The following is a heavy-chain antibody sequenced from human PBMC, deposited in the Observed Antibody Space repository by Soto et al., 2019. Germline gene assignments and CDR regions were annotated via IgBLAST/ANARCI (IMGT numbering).Heavy chain of an antibody. D-gene: IGHD5-12*01. CDR2: MNPNSGDT. Sequence: VQLVQSGAEVKKPGASVKVSCKASGYTFTSYDINWVRQATGQGLEWMGWMNPNSGDTGYAQKFRGRVTMTSNNAVSTAYMELRSLRSEDTAVYYCARGGAGYHLFDPWGQGTLVTVSS. CDR3: ARGGAGYHLFDP. CDR1: GYTFTSYD. V-gene: IGHV1-8*02. J-gene: IGHJ5*02.